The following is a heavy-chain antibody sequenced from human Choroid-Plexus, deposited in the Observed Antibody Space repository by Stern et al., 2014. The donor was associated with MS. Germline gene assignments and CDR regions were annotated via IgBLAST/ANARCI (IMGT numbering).Heavy chain of an antibody. CDR1: GFTFINYG. V-gene: IGHV3-33*08. D-gene: IGHD3-10*01. CDR3: AREALPVLGNYYGMDV. Sequence: QVQLVESGGGVVQPGRSLRLSCAASGFTFINYGMYWVRQAPGKGLEWVAVIWFDGRNRYYADSVRGRFTISRDNSKNTLYLQMNSLRPEDTAVYYCAREALPVLGNYYGMDVWGQGTTVTVSS. CDR2: IWFDGRNR. J-gene: IGHJ6*02.